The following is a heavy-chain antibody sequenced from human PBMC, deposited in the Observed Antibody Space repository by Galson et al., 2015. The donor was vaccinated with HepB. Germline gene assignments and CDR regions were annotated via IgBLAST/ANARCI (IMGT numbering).Heavy chain of an antibody. CDR2: ISWNSGSI. V-gene: IGHV3-9*01. CDR1: GFTFDDYA. J-gene: IGHJ6*03. Sequence: SLRLSCAASGFTFDDYAIHWVRQAPGKGLEWVSGISWNSGSIAYADSVKGRFSISRDNAKKSLYLQMNSLRAEDTALYYCAKGSGMVYYYYYMDVWGKGTTVTVSS. CDR3: AKGSGMVYYYYYMDV. D-gene: IGHD2-8*01.